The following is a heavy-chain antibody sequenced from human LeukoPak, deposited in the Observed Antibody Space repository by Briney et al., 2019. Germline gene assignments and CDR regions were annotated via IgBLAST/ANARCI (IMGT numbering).Heavy chain of an antibody. Sequence: HPGGSLRLSCAASGFTFSTNSMNWVRQAPGKGLEWVSYISSSGSTIYYADSVKGRFTISRDNANNSLYLQMHSLRAEDTALYYCARPASTSPLGYWGQGTLVTVSS. V-gene: IGHV3-48*04. CDR2: ISSSGSTI. CDR3: ARPASTSPLGY. CDR1: GFTFSTNS. J-gene: IGHJ4*02.